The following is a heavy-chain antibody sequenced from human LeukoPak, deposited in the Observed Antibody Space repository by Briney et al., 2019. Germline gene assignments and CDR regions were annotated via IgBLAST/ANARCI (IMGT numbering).Heavy chain of an antibody. CDR2: IYYSGST. J-gene: IGHJ6*03. V-gene: IGHV4-39*07. Sequence: PSETLSLTCTVSGGSISSSNHYWGWIRQPPGKGLEWIASIYYSGSTYYNPSLKSRVTISVDTSKNQFSLKLSSVTAADTAVYYCARETMKGLYYYMDVWGKGTTVTISS. CDR3: ARETMKGLYYYMDV. CDR1: GGSISSSNHY. D-gene: IGHD3-22*01.